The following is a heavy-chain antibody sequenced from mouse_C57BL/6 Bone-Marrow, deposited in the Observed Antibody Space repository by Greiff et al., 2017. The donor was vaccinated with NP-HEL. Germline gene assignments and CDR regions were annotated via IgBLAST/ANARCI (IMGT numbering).Heavy chain of an antibody. Sequence: VQLQQSGAELVRPGASVKLSCTASGFNIKDYYMHWVKQRPEQGLEWIGRIDPEDGDTEYAPKFQGKATMTADTSSTTAYLQLSSLTSEDTAVYYCTPNLLYHWGQGTSVTVSS. CDR2: IDPEDGDT. V-gene: IGHV14-1*01. CDR3: TPNLLYH. J-gene: IGHJ4*01. D-gene: IGHD1-1*01. CDR1: GFNIKDYY.